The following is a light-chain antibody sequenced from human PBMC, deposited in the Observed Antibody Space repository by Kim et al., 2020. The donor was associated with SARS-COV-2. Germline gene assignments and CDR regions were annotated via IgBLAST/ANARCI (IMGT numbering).Light chain of an antibody. CDR2: DNN. J-gene: IGLJ2*01. V-gene: IGLV1-40*01. Sequence: QSVLTQPPSVSGAPGQRVTISCTGSSSNIGAGYDVHWYLQLPGTAPKLLIYDNNNRPSGIPDRFSGSKSGTSASLAITGLQAEDETDYYCQSYDSTLSASIFGGGTQLTVL. CDR1: SSNIGAGYD. CDR3: QSYDSTLSASI.